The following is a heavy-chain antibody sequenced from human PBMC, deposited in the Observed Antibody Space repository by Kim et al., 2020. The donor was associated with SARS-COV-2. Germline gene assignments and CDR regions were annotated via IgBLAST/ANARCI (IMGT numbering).Heavy chain of an antibody. Sequence: SETLSLTCTVSGGSISSSSYYWGWIRQPPGKGLEWIGSIYYSGSTYYNPSLKSRVTISVDTSKNQFSLKLSSVTAADTAVYYCASQDELELRVFRTSYFDYWGQGTMVTVSS. CDR2: IYYSGST. V-gene: IGHV4-39*01. CDR1: GGSISSSSYY. J-gene: IGHJ4*02. D-gene: IGHD1-7*01. CDR3: ASQDELELRVFRTSYFDY.